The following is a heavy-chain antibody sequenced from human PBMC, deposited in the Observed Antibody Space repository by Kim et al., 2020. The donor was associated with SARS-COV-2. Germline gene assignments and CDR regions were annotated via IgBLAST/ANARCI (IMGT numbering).Heavy chain of an antibody. V-gene: IGHV4-39*01. J-gene: IGHJ4*02. D-gene: IGHD3-22*01. CDR1: GGSISSSSYY. Sequence: SETLSLTCTVSGGSISSSSYYWGWIRQPPGKGLEWIGSIYYSGSTYYNPALKSRVTISVDTSKNQFSLKLSSVTAADTAVYYCARQSYDSSGYLLDWGQGTLVTVSS. CDR3: ARQSYDSSGYLLD. CDR2: IYYSGST.